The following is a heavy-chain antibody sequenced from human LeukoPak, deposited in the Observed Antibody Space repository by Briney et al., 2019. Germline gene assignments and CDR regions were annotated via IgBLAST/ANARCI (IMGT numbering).Heavy chain of an antibody. J-gene: IGHJ6*03. V-gene: IGHV3-53*01. D-gene: IGHD5-24*01. CDR2: IYGGGST. CDR1: GFTVSRNY. CDR3: ARDRSDGNYYMVV. Sequence: PGGSLRLSCAASGFTVSRNYMSWVRQAPGKGLEWVSVIYGGGSTSYADSVKGRFIISRDNSKNTLYLQMNSLRADDTAVYYCARDRSDGNYYMVVWGKGTTAIVSS.